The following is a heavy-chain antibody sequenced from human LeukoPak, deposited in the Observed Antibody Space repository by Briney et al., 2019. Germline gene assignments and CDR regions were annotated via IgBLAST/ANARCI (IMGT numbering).Heavy chain of an antibody. D-gene: IGHD3-22*01. CDR2: IIPILGIA. CDR1: GGTFSSYA. CDR3: ASNYDSSGYHDAFDI. J-gene: IGHJ3*02. V-gene: IGHV1-69*04. Sequence: VASVKVSCKASGGTFSSYAISWVRQAPGQGLEWMGRIIPILGIANYAQKFQGRVTITADKSTSTAYMELSSLRSEDTAVYYCASNYDSSGYHDAFDIWGQGTMVTVSS.